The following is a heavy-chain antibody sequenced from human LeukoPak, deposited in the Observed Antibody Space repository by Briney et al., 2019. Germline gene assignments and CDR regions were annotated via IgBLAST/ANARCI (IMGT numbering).Heavy chain of an antibody. J-gene: IGHJ6*02. D-gene: IGHD6-13*01. CDR1: GFTFSTYT. V-gene: IGHV3-21*01. CDR3: ARDLKVAAAGTPAYYYGMDV. Sequence: GGSLRLSCAASGFTFSTYTMDWVRQAPGKGLEWVSSISSSSSNIYYADSVKGRFTISRDNAKNSLYLQMNSLRVDDTAVYYCARDLKVAAAGTPAYYYGMDVWGQGTTVTVSS. CDR2: ISSSSSNI.